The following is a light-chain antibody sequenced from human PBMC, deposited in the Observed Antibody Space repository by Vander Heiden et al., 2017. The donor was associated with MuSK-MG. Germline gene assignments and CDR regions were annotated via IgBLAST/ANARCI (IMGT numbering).Light chain of an antibody. CDR1: QSISSW. Sequence: DIKMTQPPSTLSASVGDRVTITCRASQSISSWVAWYQQKPEEAPKLLYYKASTLGSGVPSRCSSGGSRAEFTLTISSLQPDDFATYYCQQYNIYWTFGQGTKVEIK. CDR3: QQYNIYWT. V-gene: IGKV1-5*03. J-gene: IGKJ1*01. CDR2: KAS.